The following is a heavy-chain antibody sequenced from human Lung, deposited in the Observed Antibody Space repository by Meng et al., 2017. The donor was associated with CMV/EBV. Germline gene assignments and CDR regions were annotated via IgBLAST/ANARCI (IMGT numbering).Heavy chain of an antibody. CDR3: VRSLGDQFYYYGMDV. CDR1: GFTFSGYW. CDR2: IHSDGSNI. Sequence: GESLKISCAASGFTFSGYWMHWVRQAPGKGLVWVSRIHSDGSNINYADSVKGRFTISRDNVKNTLYLQMSSLRTEDTAIYYCVRSLGDQFYYYGMDVWGRGXTVTVSS. V-gene: IGHV3-74*01. D-gene: IGHD3-16*01. J-gene: IGHJ6*02.